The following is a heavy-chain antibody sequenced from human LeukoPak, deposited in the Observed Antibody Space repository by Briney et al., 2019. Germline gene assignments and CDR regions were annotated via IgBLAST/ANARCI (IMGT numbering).Heavy chain of an antibody. J-gene: IGHJ4*02. CDR1: GYTFTGYY. Sequence: GASVKVSCKASGYTFTGYYMHWVRQAPGQGLEWMGWINPNSGGTNYVQKFQGRVTMTRDTSISTAYMELSRLRSDDTAVYYCARKAITMIVAAFDYWGQGTLVTVSS. CDR2: INPNSGGT. CDR3: ARKAITMIVAAFDY. V-gene: IGHV1-2*02. D-gene: IGHD3-22*01.